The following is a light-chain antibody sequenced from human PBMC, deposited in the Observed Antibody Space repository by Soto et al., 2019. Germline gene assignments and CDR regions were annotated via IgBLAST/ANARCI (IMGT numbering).Light chain of an antibody. CDR3: SSYTSGSTVV. CDR2: EVS. Sequence: QSALTQPASLSGSPGQSITISCTGTSSDVGGYNFVSWYQQHPGKAPKLMIFEVSDRPSGVSNRFSGSKSGNTASLTISGLQAEDEADYYCSSYTSGSTVVFGGGTKVTVL. J-gene: IGLJ2*01. V-gene: IGLV2-14*01. CDR1: SSDVGGYNF.